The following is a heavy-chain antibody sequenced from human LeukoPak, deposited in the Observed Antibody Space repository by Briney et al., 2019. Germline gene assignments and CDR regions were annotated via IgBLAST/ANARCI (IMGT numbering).Heavy chain of an antibody. V-gene: IGHV3-23*01. CDR2: ISGSGGST. Sequence: GGSQRLSCAASGFTFSSYAMSWVRQAPGKGLEWVSAISGSGGSTYYADSVKGRFTIYRDNSKNTLYLQMNSLRAEDTAVYYCAKVPVNYYDSSGYYPKAFDYWGQGTLVTVSS. CDR1: GFTFSSYA. D-gene: IGHD3-22*01. J-gene: IGHJ4*02. CDR3: AKVPVNYYDSSGYYPKAFDY.